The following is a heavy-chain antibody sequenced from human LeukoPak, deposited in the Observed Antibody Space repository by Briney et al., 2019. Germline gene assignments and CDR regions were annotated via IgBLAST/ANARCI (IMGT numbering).Heavy chain of an antibody. D-gene: IGHD4/OR15-4a*01. CDR1: GYSISSAYY. Sequence: SETLSLTCSVSGYSISSAYYWGWIRRPPGKGLEWIGNIYHSGGTYYNPSLKSRVTISVDTSKSQFSLRLSSVTAADPAVYYCVRQDYAGYFDYWGQGTLVTVSS. CDR2: IYHSGGT. CDR3: VRQDYAGYFDY. J-gene: IGHJ4*02. V-gene: IGHV4-38-2*02.